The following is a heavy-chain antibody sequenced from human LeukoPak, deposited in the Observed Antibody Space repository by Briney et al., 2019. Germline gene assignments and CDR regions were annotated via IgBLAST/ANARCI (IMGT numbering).Heavy chain of an antibody. Sequence: GGSLRLSCAASGFTFDDYAMHWVRQAPGKGLEWVSLISWDGGSTYYADSVKGRFTISRDNSKNSLYLQMNSLRAEDTALYYCAKAPWDYYYMDVWGKGTTVNVSS. J-gene: IGHJ6*03. CDR3: AKAPWDYYYMDV. D-gene: IGHD7-27*01. CDR2: ISWDGGST. CDR1: GFTFDDYA. V-gene: IGHV3-43D*03.